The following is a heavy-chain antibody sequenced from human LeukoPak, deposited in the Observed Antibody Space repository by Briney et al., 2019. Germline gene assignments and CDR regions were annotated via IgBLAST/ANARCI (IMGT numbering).Heavy chain of an antibody. J-gene: IGHJ3*02. CDR1: GFTFSSYS. CDR2: ISSSSSYI. Sequence: PGGSLRLSCAASGFTFSSYSMNWVRQAPGKGLEWVSSISSSSSYIYYADSVKGRFTISRDNAKNSLYLQMNSLRAEDTAVYYCARVGGLNKWELPPDDAFDIWGQGTMVTVSS. V-gene: IGHV3-21*01. CDR3: ARVGGLNKWELPPDDAFDI. D-gene: IGHD1-26*01.